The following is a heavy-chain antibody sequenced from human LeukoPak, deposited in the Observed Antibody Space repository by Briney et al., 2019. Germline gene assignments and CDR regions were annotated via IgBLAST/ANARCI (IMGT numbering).Heavy chain of an antibody. CDR3: ARDGDYGTGSYYRGCIDS. D-gene: IGHD3-10*01. Sequence: ASVKVSCKASGYTFTTYYMHWVRQAPGQGLEWMGIIDPSGGSTSYAQKFQGRVTMTRDTSTGTVYMELSSLRSDDTAVYYCARDGDYGTGSYYRGCIDSWGQGTPVTVSP. J-gene: IGHJ4*02. V-gene: IGHV1-46*01. CDR1: GYTFTTYY. CDR2: IDPSGGST.